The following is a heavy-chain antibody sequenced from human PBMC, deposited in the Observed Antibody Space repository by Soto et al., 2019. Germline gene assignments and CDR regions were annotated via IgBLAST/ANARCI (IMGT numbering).Heavy chain of an antibody. CDR2: INPTTGST. D-gene: IGHD6-6*01. CDR1: GYTFTDYY. Sequence: QVQLVQSGAEVKMPGASVKVSCKASGYTFTDYYVHWVRQAPGQGLEWVAWINPTTGSTHDAQKFQGRVTMTRDTSINTAYMEVTSLTSDDTAVYDCARTPESAHHDYWGQGTLVTVSS. CDR3: ARTPESAHHDY. J-gene: IGHJ4*02. V-gene: IGHV1-2*02.